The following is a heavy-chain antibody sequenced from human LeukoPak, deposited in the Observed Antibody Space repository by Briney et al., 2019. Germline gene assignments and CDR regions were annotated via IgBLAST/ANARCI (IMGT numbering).Heavy chain of an antibody. Sequence: SETLSLTCTVSGGSISSGSYCWSWIRQPAGKGLEWIGRIYTSGSTNYNPSLKSRVTISVDTSKNQFSLKLSSVTAADTAVYYCARESYYYDSSGLDYWGQGTLVTVSS. CDR2: IYTSGST. J-gene: IGHJ4*02. CDR3: ARESYYYDSSGLDY. D-gene: IGHD3-22*01. V-gene: IGHV4-61*02. CDR1: GGSISSGSYC.